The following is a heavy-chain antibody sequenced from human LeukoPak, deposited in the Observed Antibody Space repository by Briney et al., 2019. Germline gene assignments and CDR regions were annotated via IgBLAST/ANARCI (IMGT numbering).Heavy chain of an antibody. D-gene: IGHD4-17*01. Sequence: GGSLRLSCAASEFTFSSYAMSWVRQAPGKGLEWVSAISGSGGSTYYADSVKGRFTISRDNSKNTLYLQMNSLRAEDTAVYYCAKDRRRTTVTLFDYWGQGTLVTVSS. J-gene: IGHJ4*02. CDR1: EFTFSSYA. V-gene: IGHV3-23*01. CDR3: AKDRRRTTVTLFDY. CDR2: ISGSGGST.